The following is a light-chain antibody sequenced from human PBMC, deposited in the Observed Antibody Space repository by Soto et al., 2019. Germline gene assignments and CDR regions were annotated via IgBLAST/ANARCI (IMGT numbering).Light chain of an antibody. CDR3: VSWSDSLNAYV. CDR2: STN. CDR1: YSNVGSNY. V-gene: IGLV1-47*02. Sequence: QAVVTQPPSASGTPGQRVTISCSGSYSNVGSNYVYWYQQLPGTAPKLLIYSTNQRPSGVPDRFSGSKSGTSASLAISGLRSEDDADYYCVSWSDSLNAYVFGTGTXLTVL. J-gene: IGLJ1*01.